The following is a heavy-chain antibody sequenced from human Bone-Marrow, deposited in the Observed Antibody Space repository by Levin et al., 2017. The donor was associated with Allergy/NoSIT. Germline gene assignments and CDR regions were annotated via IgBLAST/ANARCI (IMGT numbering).Heavy chain of an antibody. CDR2: ISSSSSYI. V-gene: IGHV3-21*01. D-gene: IGHD1-26*01. Sequence: GESLKISCAASGFTFSSYSMNWVRQAPGKGLEWVSSISSSSSYIYYADSVKGRFTISRDNAKNSLYLQMNSLRAEDTAVYYCARDPPGLVVGATPFDYWGQGTLVTVSS. CDR3: ARDPPGLVVGATPFDY. J-gene: IGHJ4*02. CDR1: GFTFSSYS.